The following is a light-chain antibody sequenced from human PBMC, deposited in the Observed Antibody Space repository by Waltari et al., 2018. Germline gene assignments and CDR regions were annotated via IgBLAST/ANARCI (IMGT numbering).Light chain of an antibody. CDR2: GAS. V-gene: IGKV3-20*01. Sequence: EIVLTQSPGTLSLSPGERATLSCRGSQSVSSRYLAWYQQKPGQATRLLIYGASSMATGIPDRFSGSGSGTDFTFTISRLEPEDFAVYYCQQYGSLPTTFGQGTKVEIK. J-gene: IGKJ1*01. CDR1: QSVSSRY. CDR3: QQYGSLPTT.